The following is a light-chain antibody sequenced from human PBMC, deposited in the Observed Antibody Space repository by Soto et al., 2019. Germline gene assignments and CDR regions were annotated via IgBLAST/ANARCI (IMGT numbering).Light chain of an antibody. CDR3: QQFGDSPTAFT. V-gene: IGKV3-20*01. Sequence: ESILTQSPGTLSLSPGERVTLSCRASQSVSSRNLAWYQHKTGQAPRLLIYGASIRATGIPDRFSASGSGADFPLTIRRLEPEDFAVYYCQQFGDSPTAFTFGQGTKLEI. J-gene: IGKJ2*01. CDR2: GAS. CDR1: QSVSSRN.